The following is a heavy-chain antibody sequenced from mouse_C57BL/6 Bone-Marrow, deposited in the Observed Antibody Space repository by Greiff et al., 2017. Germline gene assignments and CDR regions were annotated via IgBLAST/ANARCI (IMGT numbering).Heavy chain of an antibody. J-gene: IGHJ3*01. Sequence: QVTLKESGPGILQPSQTLSLTCSFSGFSLSTFGMGVGWIRQPSGKGLEWLAHIWWDDDKYYNPALKSRLTISKDTSKNQVFLKIANVDTAATATYYCTRIAQLLLLSWFAYWGQGTLVTVSA. CDR2: IWWDDDK. V-gene: IGHV8-8*01. D-gene: IGHD2-1*01. CDR1: GFSLSTFGMG. CDR3: TRIAQLLLLSWFAY.